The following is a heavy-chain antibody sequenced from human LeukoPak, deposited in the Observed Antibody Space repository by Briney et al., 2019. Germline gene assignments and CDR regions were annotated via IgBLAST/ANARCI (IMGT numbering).Heavy chain of an antibody. J-gene: IGHJ4*02. CDR2: ISSSSRTI. CDR1: GFIFSSYS. Sequence: GGSLRLSCAASGFIFSSYSMNWVRQAPGKGLEWVSYISSSSRTIYYADSAKGRFTISRDNAKNSLYLQMNSLRAEDTAVYYCARDFHVRNYDIGGYSYWGQGTLVTVSS. CDR3: ARDFHVRNYDIGGYSY. D-gene: IGHD3-22*01. V-gene: IGHV3-48*01.